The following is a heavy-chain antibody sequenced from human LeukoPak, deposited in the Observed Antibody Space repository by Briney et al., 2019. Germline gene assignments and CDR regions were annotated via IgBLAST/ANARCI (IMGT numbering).Heavy chain of an antibody. D-gene: IGHD3-10*01. J-gene: IGHJ4*02. CDR3: ARGAMVRGVIPRFDY. V-gene: IGHV4-30-4*01. CDR1: GGSISSGDYY. CDR2: IYYSGST. Sequence: SSQTLSLTCTVSGGSISSGDYYWSWIRQPPGKGLEWIGYIYYSGSTYYNPSLKSRVTISVDTSKNQFSLKLSSVTAADTAVYYCARGAMVRGVIPRFDYSGQGTLVSLSS.